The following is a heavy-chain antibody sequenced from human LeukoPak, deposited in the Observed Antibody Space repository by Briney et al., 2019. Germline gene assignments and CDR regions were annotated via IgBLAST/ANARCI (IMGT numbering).Heavy chain of an antibody. Sequence: GGSLRLSCAASGFTFSSYTMNWVRQAPGKGLEWVSSISSSSSYIYYADSVKGRFTISRDNSKNTLYLQMNSLRAEDTAVYYCARVVADYYYYYYMDVWGKGTTVTISS. CDR3: ARVVADYYYYYYMDV. J-gene: IGHJ6*03. CDR2: ISSSSSYI. V-gene: IGHV3-21*04. CDR1: GFTFSSYT. D-gene: IGHD6-19*01.